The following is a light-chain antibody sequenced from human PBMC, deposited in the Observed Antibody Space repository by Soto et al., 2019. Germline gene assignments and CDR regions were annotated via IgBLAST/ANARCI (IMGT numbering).Light chain of an antibody. V-gene: IGLV2-23*02. Sequence: LTHPASVSGSPGQSITISCTGTSSDVGSYNLVSWYQQHPGKAPKLMIYEVSKRPSGVSNRFSGSKSGNTASLTISGLQAEDEADYYCCSYAGSSTYVFGTGTKVTVL. J-gene: IGLJ1*01. CDR3: CSYAGSSTYV. CDR1: SSDVGSYNL. CDR2: EVS.